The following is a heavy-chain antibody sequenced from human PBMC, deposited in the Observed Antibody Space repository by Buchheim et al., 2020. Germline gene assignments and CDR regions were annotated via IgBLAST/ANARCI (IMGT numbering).Heavy chain of an antibody. Sequence: EVQLVQSGAEVKKPGESLRISCKGSGYSFTSYWISWVRQMPGIGLEWLGRIDPIVSYTNSSPSFHGHVTISADKSISTASPQWSSLKASDTAMYYCASTYDIFHYYYGMDVWGQGTT. CDR1: GYSFTSYW. V-gene: IGHV5-10-1*03. D-gene: IGHD3-9*01. CDR2: IDPIVSYT. J-gene: IGHJ6*02. CDR3: ASTYDIFHYYYGMDV.